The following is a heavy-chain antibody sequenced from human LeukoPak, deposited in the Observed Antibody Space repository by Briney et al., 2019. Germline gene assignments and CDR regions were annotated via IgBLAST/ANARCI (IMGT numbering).Heavy chain of an antibody. D-gene: IGHD7-27*01. J-gene: IGHJ4*02. CDR2: GHYSGST. V-gene: IGHV4-61*08. Sequence: SETLSLTCTVSGGSISSGGYYWTWIRQPPGKGLEWIGFGHYSGSTNYNPSLRSRVTVSVDTSGNQFSLRLTSVTAADTAVYYCARNRWGLDDWGQGTLVTVSS. CDR1: GGSISSGGYY. CDR3: ARNRWGLDD.